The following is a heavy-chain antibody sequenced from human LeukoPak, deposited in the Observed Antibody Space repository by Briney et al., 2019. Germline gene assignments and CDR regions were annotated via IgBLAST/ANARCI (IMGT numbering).Heavy chain of an antibody. Sequence: GRSLRLSCAASGFTFDDYAMHWVRQAPGKGLEWVSGISWNSGSIGYADSVKGRFTISRDNAKNSLYLQMNSLRAEDTALYYCAKDISTTIRLVGFDYWGQGTLVTVSS. CDR2: ISWNSGSI. CDR3: AKDISTTIRLVGFDY. CDR1: GFTFDDYA. V-gene: IGHV3-9*01. D-gene: IGHD3-9*01. J-gene: IGHJ4*02.